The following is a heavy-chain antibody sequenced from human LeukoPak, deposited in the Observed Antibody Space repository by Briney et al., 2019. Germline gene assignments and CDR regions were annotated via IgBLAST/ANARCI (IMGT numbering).Heavy chain of an antibody. Sequence: PGRSLRLSCAASGFTFSSYAMHWVRQAPGKGLEWVAVISYDGSNKYYADSVKGRFTISRDNSKNTLYLQMNSLRAEDTAVYYCASFEWELLYFDYWGQGTLVTVSS. CDR3: ASFEWELLYFDY. J-gene: IGHJ4*02. CDR1: GFTFSSYA. V-gene: IGHV3-30-3*01. CDR2: ISYDGSNK. D-gene: IGHD1-26*01.